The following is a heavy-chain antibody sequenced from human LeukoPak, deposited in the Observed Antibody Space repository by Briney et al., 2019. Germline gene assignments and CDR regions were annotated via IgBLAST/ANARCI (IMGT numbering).Heavy chain of an antibody. CDR1: GFTFSSYN. D-gene: IGHD1-26*01. CDR2: ITSGSSYR. V-gene: IGHV3-21*01. Sequence: GGSLRLSCAASGFTFSSYNMNWVRQAPGKGLEWVSSITSGSSYRFYADSVKGRFTISRDNAKNSLYLQMNSLRAEDTAVYYCARDPYSGSYGNYDYYYMDVWGKGTTVTISS. J-gene: IGHJ6*03. CDR3: ARDPYSGSYGNYDYYYMDV.